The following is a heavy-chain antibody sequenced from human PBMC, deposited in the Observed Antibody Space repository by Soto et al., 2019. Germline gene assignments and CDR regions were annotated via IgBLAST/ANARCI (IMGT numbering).Heavy chain of an antibody. CDR2: MNPNSGNT. V-gene: IGHV1-8*01. CDR3: ARGVKHGDYTRWCDP. J-gene: IGHJ5*02. CDR1: GYTFTSYD. D-gene: IGHD4-17*01. Sequence: QVQLVQSGAEVKKPGASVKVSCKASGYTFTSYDINWVRQATGQGLEYLGWMNPNSGNTGYVQKSQGRVTMTRNTSISTAYMELSSLRSEDTSVSSWARGVKHGDYTRWCDPWGQGTLVTVSS.